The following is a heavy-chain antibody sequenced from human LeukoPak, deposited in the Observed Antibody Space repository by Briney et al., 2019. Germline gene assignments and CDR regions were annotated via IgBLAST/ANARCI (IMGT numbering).Heavy chain of an antibody. CDR3: ARVTDDYVWGSYRYTD. V-gene: IGHV4-61*01. CDR1: GYSISSGYY. CDR2: IYYSGST. Sequence: SETLSLTCTVSGYSISSGYYWGWIRQPPGKGLEWIGYIYYSGSTNYNPSLKSRVTISVDTSKNQFSLKLSSVTAADTAVYYCARVTDDYVWGSYRYTDWGQGTLVTVSS. J-gene: IGHJ4*02. D-gene: IGHD3-16*02.